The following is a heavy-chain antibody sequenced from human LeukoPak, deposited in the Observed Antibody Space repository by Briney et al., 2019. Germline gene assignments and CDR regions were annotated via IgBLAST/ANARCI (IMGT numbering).Heavy chain of an antibody. CDR2: ISYDERNK. J-gene: IGHJ3*02. Sequence: GRSLRLSCAASGFTFSSYAMHWVRQAPGKGLEWVAVISYDERNKIYADSVKGRFTISRDNSKNTLYLQMNSLRAEDTALYYCAKDIERGLGINAFDTWGQGTMVTVSS. V-gene: IGHV3-30*04. CDR3: AKDIERGLGINAFDT. CDR1: GFTFSSYA. D-gene: IGHD1-14*01.